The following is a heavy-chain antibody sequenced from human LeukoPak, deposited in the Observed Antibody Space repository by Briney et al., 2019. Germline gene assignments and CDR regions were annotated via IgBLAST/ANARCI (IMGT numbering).Heavy chain of an antibody. CDR2: IRYDGSNK. J-gene: IGHJ4*02. D-gene: IGHD3-22*01. CDR3: ATISFSVSYYYDSSGSYRELDY. Sequence: GGSLRLSCAASGFTFSSYGMHWVRQAPGKGLEWVAFIRYDGSNKYYADSVKGRFTIPRDNSKNTLYLQMNSLRAEDTAVYYCATISFSVSYYYDSSGSYRELDYWGQGTLVTVSS. V-gene: IGHV3-30*02. CDR1: GFTFSSYG.